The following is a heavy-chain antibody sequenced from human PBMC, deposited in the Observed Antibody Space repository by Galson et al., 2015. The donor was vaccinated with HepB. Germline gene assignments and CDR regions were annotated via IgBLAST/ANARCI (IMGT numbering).Heavy chain of an antibody. J-gene: IGHJ4*02. V-gene: IGHV3-23*01. CDR3: ARSSGWYLPGDY. CDR1: GFTFSSYA. D-gene: IGHD6-19*01. Sequence: SLRLSCAASGFTFSSYAMSWVRQAPGKGLERVSAISGSGGSTYYADSVKGRFTISRDNSKNTLYLQMNSLRAEDTAVYYCARSSGWYLPGDYWGQGTLVTVSS. CDR2: ISGSGGST.